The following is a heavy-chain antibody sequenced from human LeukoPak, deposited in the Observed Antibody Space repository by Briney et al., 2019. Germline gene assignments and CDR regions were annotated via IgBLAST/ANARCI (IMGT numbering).Heavy chain of an antibody. J-gene: IGHJ4*02. D-gene: IGHD4-17*01. CDR1: GYSFTSSA. CDR3: ARSLTYDGDHPPFDY. CDR2: INTNTGNP. V-gene: IGHV7-4-1*02. Sequence: ASVKVSCKASGYSFTSSAMNWVRQAPGQGLEWMGWINTNTGNPTYAQGFTGRFVFSLDTSVSTAYLQISSLKTEDTAVYYCARSLTYDGDHPPFDYWGQGTLVTVSS.